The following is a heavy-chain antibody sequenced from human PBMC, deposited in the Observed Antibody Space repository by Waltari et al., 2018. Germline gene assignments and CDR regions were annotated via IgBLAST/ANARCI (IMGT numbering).Heavy chain of an antibody. CDR1: GYNHTEFS. CDR3: AKGIREMTVGGGWYYYYGMDV. J-gene: IGHJ6*02. D-gene: IGHD3-16*01. Sequence: QVQLVQSGAEVKKPGASVKVSCKVSGYNHTEFSMHWVRQAPGQGLEWMGGFDPEDGETIYAQKFQGRVTMTEDTSTDTAYMELSSLRSEDTAVYYCAKGIREMTVGGGWYYYYGMDVWGQGTTVTVSS. V-gene: IGHV1-24*01. CDR2: FDPEDGET.